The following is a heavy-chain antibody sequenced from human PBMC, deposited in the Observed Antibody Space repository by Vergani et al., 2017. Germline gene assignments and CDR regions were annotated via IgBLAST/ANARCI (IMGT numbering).Heavy chain of an antibody. CDR2: ISYDGSNK. CDR1: GFTFSSYA. D-gene: IGHD2-2*01. Sequence: QVQLVESGGGVVQPGRSLRLSCAASGFTFSSYAMHWVRQAPGKGLEWVAVISYDGSNKYYADSVKGRFTISRDNSKNTLYLQMNSLGAEDTAVYYCARDGGHCSSTSCQYGYYYYMDVWGKGTTVTVSS. V-gene: IGHV3-30-3*01. J-gene: IGHJ6*03. CDR3: ARDGGHCSSTSCQYGYYYYMDV.